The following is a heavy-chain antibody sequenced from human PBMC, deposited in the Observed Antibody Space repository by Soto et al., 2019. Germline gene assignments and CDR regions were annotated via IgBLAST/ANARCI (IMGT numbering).Heavy chain of an antibody. CDR1: GFTFGSYW. D-gene: IGHD3-3*01. V-gene: IGHV3-7*01. CDR2: INEDGRDK. Sequence: GGSLRLSCTASGFTFGSYWMNWVRQAPGRGMEWVAKINEDGRDKYFADSVMGRFTITRDNSRNTVFLEMSSLRAEDTAIYYCVKDVEWSLDFWGQGALVTVSS. J-gene: IGHJ4*02. CDR3: VKDVEWSLDF.